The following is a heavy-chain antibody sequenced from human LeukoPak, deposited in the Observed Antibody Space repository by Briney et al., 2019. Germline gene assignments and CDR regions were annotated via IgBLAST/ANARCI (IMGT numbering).Heavy chain of an antibody. V-gene: IGHV1-2*02. CDR3: ARDGYCSGGTCPGLDY. D-gene: IGHD2-15*01. Sequence: ASVKVSCKASGYSFTGYYMHWARQAPGQGLEWMGWINANSGGTQYAQKFQGRFTMTRDTSISTAYMELTRLRSDDTAVYYCARDGYCSGGTCPGLDYWGQGTLVTVSS. CDR1: GYSFTGYY. J-gene: IGHJ4*02. CDR2: INANSGGT.